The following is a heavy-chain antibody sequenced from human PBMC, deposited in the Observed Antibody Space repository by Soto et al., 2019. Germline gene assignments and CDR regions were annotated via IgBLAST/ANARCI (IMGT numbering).Heavy chain of an antibody. CDR2: IYTGGPT. J-gene: IGHJ4*02. CDR3: ARGKSRDAYNLQGY. CDR1: GVTSINYY. V-gene: IGHV3-53*01. Sequence: RALRVECAASGVTSINYYMSWVRQAPGRGLQSVSIIYTGGPTYYADSVKVRFTISRDESKNTRYFQMDNLRAEDTATYYCARGKSRDAYNLQGYWGPGPLVSVSS. D-gene: IGHD1-1*01.